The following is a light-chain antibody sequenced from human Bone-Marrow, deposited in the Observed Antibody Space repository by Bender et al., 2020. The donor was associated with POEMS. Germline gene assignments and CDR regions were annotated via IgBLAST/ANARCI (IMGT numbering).Light chain of an antibody. CDR2: EDN. CDR3: SSYAGSNTFL. Sequence: QSALTQPASVSGSPGQSITISCTGTSSDVGSYNLVSWYQHHPGKAPKLMIYEDNERPSGVSNRFSGSKSGNTASLTISWLQAEDEGDYYCSSYAGSNTFLFGTGTKVTVL. CDR1: SSDVGSYNL. V-gene: IGLV2-23*02. J-gene: IGLJ1*01.